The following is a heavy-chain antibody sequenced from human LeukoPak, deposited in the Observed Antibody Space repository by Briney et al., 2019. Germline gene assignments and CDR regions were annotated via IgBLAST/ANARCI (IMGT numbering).Heavy chain of an antibody. CDR1: GFTFRSYA. J-gene: IGHJ4*02. Sequence: PGGSLRLSCAASGFTFRSYAMHWVRQAPGKGLEWVAVIWYDGSNKYYADSVKGRFTISRDNSKNTLYLQMNSLRAEDTAVYYCARGYSYGYSHHYFDYWGQGTLVTVSS. V-gene: IGHV3-33*08. CDR2: IWYDGSNK. CDR3: ARGYSYGYSHHYFDY. D-gene: IGHD5-18*01.